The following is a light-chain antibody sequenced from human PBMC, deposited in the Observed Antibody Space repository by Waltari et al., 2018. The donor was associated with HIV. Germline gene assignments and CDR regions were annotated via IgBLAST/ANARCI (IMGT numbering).Light chain of an antibody. J-gene: IGKJ1*01. V-gene: IGKV3-20*01. Sequence: NVLTQSPGTLSFSPGEGANLSCRADQSVSTGYLAWYQQKPGQAPRLLIYGTSRRATGTPDRFSGSGSGTDFTLTISRLEPEDFAVYYCRQYGTSHIFGQGTKVEIK. CDR1: QSVSTGY. CDR3: RQYGTSHI. CDR2: GTS.